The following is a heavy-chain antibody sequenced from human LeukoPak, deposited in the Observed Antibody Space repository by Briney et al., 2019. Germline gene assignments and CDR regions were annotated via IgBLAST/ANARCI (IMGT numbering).Heavy chain of an antibody. Sequence: GGSLRLSCAASGFTFSSYAMSWVRQAPGKGLEWVSAISGSGGSTYYADSVKGRFTISRDNSKNTLYLQMNSLRAEDTAVYYCAKNLVRFLEEPPYYLDYWGQGTLVTVSS. CDR3: AKNLVRFLEEPPYYLDY. CDR1: GFTFSSYA. V-gene: IGHV3-23*01. J-gene: IGHJ4*02. CDR2: ISGSGGST. D-gene: IGHD3-3*01.